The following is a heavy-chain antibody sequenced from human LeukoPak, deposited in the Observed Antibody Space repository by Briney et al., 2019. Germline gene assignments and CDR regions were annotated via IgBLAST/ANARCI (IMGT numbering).Heavy chain of an antibody. CDR2: MYYSGST. Sequence: SETLSLTCTVSGGSISSSNYFWGWIRQPPGKGLEWIGSMYYSGSTLYNPSLKSRVTISVDTSKNQFSLKLSSVTAADTAVYYCARDRPYDSSGGGFDYWGQGTLVTVSS. CDR1: GGSISSSNYF. CDR3: ARDRPYDSSGGGFDY. V-gene: IGHV4-39*07. J-gene: IGHJ4*02. D-gene: IGHD3-22*01.